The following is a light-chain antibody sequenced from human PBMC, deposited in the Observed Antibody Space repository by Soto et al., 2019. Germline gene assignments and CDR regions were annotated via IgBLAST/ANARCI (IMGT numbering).Light chain of an antibody. CDR3: QSYDSSLSGWV. CDR1: SSNIGAGYD. Sequence: QSVLTQPPSVSGAPGQRVTISCTGSSSNIGAGYDVHWYQQLPGTAPKLLIYGNSIRPSGVPDRFSGSKSGTSASLAITGLQADDEADYYCQSYDSSLSGWVFGGGTKVTVL. J-gene: IGLJ3*02. V-gene: IGLV1-40*01. CDR2: GNS.